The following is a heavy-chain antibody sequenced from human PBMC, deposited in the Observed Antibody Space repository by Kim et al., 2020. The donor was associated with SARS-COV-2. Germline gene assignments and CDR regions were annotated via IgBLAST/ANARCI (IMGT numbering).Heavy chain of an antibody. D-gene: IGHD3-22*01. CDR3: ARGRYYYDSSGYHFDY. J-gene: IGHJ4*02. CDR1: GGTFSSYA. CDR2: IIPIFDIA. Sequence: SVKVSCKASGGTFSSYAISWVRQAPGQGLEWMGRIIPIFDIANYAKKFQGRVTITADKSTSTAYMELSSLRSEDTAVYYCARGRYYYDSSGYHFDYWGQ. V-gene: IGHV1-69*04.